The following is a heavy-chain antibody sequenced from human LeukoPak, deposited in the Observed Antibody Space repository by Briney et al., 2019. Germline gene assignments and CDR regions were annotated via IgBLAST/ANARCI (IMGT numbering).Heavy chain of an antibody. D-gene: IGHD3-22*01. J-gene: IGHJ4*02. V-gene: IGHV3-23*01. CDR2: ISASRGST. CDR1: GFTFSNYA. Sequence: GGSLRLSCAASGFTFSNYAMSWVRQAPGKGLEWVSGISASRGSTYYADSVTGRFTISRDNSKNTLYLQMNSLRAEDTAVYYCAKVKFSYDRSGYYYNYWGQGTLVSVS. CDR3: AKVKFSYDRSGYYYNY.